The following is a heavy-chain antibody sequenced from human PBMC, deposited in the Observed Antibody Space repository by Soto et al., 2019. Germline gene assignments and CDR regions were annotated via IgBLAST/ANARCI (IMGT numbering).Heavy chain of an antibody. V-gene: IGHV3-72*01. Sequence: EVQLVESGGVLVQPGGSLRLSCAASGLIFSDYHMDWVRQAPGKGLEWVGRIRRKANSYTTEYAASVKGRFTISRDDSNNSLYLQMNSLKSEDTAVYYCAMLGGWSGGSSGMDFWGQGTRVTVSS. J-gene: IGHJ6*02. CDR3: AMLGGWSGGSSGMDF. CDR1: GLIFSDYH. CDR2: IRRKANSYTT. D-gene: IGHD6-19*01.